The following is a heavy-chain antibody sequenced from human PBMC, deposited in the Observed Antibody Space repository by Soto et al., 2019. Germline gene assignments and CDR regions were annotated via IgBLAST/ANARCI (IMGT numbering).Heavy chain of an antibody. V-gene: IGHV1-58*01. CDR2: IVVGSGNT. J-gene: IGHJ6*02. D-gene: IGHD6-19*01. Sequence: QMPLVQSGPEVKKPGTSVKVSCKASGFTFTSSAVQWVRQARGQRLEWIGWIVVGSGNTNYAQKFQERVTITRDMSTSTAYMELSSLRSEDTAVYYCAAIPRIAVAGSGYYYYGMDVWGQGTTVTVSS. CDR3: AAIPRIAVAGSGYYYYGMDV. CDR1: GFTFTSSA.